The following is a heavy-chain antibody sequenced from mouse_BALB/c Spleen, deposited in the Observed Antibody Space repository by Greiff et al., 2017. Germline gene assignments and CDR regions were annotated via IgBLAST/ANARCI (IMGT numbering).Heavy chain of an antibody. D-gene: IGHD1-1*01. J-gene: IGHJ2*01. CDR3: ARGSNLLLRSYYLDY. CDR2: ISCYNGAT. V-gene: IGHV1S34*01. Sequence: LVKTGASVKISCQASGYSFTGYYMHWVKQSHGKSLAWIGYISCYNGATSYNQKFKSKATFTVDTSSSTAYMQCNSLTSEDSAVYYCARGSNLLLRSYYLDYWGQGTTLTVSS. CDR1: GYSFTGYY.